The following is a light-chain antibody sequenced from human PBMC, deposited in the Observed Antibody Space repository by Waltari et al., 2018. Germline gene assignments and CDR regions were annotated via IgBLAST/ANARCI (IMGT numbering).Light chain of an antibody. V-gene: IGLV3-1*01. CDR1: ILGSKY. Sequence: SSELTQPPSVSVSPGQTASITRSGDILGSKYASWYQHKPGQSPLLVLYQDINRPSGIPERFSGSKSGNTATLTISGTQAMDDADYYCQALGSNRWVFGGGTKLTVL. J-gene: IGLJ3*02. CDR3: QALGSNRWV. CDR2: QDI.